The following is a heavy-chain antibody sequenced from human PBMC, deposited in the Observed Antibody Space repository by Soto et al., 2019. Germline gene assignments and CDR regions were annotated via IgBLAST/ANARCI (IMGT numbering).Heavy chain of an antibody. J-gene: IGHJ4*02. CDR2: INPIVSMS. Sequence: QVQLVQSGTEVKKPGSSVKVSCKASGDTFSFYTINWVRQAPGLGLEWVGRINPIVSMSNYAQKFQGRVSMTADKSTSPAYMELRSLRSDDTARYFCAASYGSGYRAFDYWGQGALVIVSS. V-gene: IGHV1-69*02. CDR3: AASYGSGYRAFDY. D-gene: IGHD3-10*01. CDR1: GDTFSFYT.